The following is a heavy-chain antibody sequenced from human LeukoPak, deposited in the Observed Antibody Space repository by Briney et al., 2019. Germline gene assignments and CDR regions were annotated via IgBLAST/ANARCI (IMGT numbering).Heavy chain of an antibody. D-gene: IGHD3-3*01. CDR1: GGTFSSYA. J-gene: IGHJ4*02. Sequence: SVKVSCKASGGTFSSYAISWVRQAPGQGLEWMGGIIPIFGTANYAQKFQGRVTITADESTSTAYMELSSLRSEDTAVYYCARLNVRGGFGVAPDYWGQGTLVTVSS. CDR3: ARLNVRGGFGVAPDY. CDR2: IIPIFGTA. V-gene: IGHV1-69*13.